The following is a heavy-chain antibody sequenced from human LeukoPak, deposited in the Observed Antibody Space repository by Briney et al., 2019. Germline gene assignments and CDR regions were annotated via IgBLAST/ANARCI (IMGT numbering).Heavy chain of an antibody. CDR2: INPNTGAT. D-gene: IGHD6-13*01. Sequence: ASVKVSCKASGYTFTGYYVHWVRQAPGPGLEWMGWINPNTGATNYAQNFQGRVTMTRDTSNSTAYMELSSLTSDDTAVYYCARDREQQLVPFDYWGQGTLVTVSS. CDR3: ARDREQQLVPFDY. CDR1: GYTFTGYY. J-gene: IGHJ4*02. V-gene: IGHV1-2*02.